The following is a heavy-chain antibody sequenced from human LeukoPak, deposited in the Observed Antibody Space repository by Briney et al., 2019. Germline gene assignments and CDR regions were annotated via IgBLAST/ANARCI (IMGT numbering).Heavy chain of an antibody. J-gene: IGHJ4*02. CDR1: GFTFSSYA. CDR2: ISSSSSYI. V-gene: IGHV3-21*01. Sequence: PGRSLRLSCAASGFTFSSYAMHWVRQAPGKGLEWVSSISSSSSYIYYADSVKGRFTISRDNAKNSLYLQMNSLRAEDTAVYYCARGPGGIAVAGYTDYWGQGTLVTVSS. D-gene: IGHD6-19*01. CDR3: ARGPGGIAVAGYTDY.